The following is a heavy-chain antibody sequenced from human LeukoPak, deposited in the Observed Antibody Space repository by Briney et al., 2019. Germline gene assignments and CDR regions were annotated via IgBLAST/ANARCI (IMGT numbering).Heavy chain of an antibody. Sequence: GGSLRLSCVASGFTLSDYYMAWICQPPGKGLEWISFISSSGSTKYYADSVKGRFTISRDTTQNSLYLQMNSLRAEDTAVYYCARERTPKHYYGSGSYDRYFDYWGQGTLVTVSS. CDR2: ISSSGSTK. J-gene: IGHJ4*02. CDR1: GFTLSDYY. CDR3: ARERTPKHYYGSGSYDRYFDY. V-gene: IGHV3-11*04. D-gene: IGHD3-10*01.